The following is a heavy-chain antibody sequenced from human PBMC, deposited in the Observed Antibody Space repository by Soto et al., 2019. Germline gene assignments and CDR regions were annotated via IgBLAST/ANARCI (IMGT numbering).Heavy chain of an antibody. D-gene: IGHD1-26*01. Sequence: EVLLVGSGGGPVKPGGSLRLSCTASGFRFSSYGMNWVRQAPGKGLEWVSSISSGSSFIYYADSVKGRFTISRDNAKNSLYLQMNGLRADDTAIYYYTRVLLGGYYGSDFDFWGQGTQVTVSS. J-gene: IGHJ4*02. CDR3: TRVLLGGYYGSDFDF. CDR2: ISSGSSFI. V-gene: IGHV3-21*01. CDR1: GFRFSSYG.